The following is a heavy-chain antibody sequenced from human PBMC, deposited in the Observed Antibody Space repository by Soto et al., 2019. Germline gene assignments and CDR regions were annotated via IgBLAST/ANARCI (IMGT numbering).Heavy chain of an antibody. D-gene: IGHD5-12*01. Sequence: PSETLSLTCTVSGVSITSYFWSWIRQTPGKGLDWIGSISFSGATYSNPSLKGRAALSVDTSENHLSLTLNSVTSADTAVYFCARDRRGGYKRYFDFWGQGNQVTVSS. V-gene: IGHV4-59*01. CDR2: ISFSGAT. CDR1: GVSITSYF. J-gene: IGHJ4*02. CDR3: ARDRRGGYKRYFDF.